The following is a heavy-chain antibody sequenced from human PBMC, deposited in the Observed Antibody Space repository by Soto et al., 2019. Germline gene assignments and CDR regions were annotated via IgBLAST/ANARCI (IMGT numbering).Heavy chain of an antibody. D-gene: IGHD6-19*01. J-gene: IGHJ4*02. CDR3: AAGYSSVWSVDY. Sequence: QVQLVQSGAEVKKPGSSVKVSCKASGGTFSSYTISWVRQAPGQGLEWMGRIIPILGRANYAQKFQGRVTITADKSTSTAYMELSSLRSEDTAVYYRAAGYSSVWSVDYWGQGTLVPVSS. CDR2: IIPILGRA. CDR1: GGTFSSYT. V-gene: IGHV1-69*02.